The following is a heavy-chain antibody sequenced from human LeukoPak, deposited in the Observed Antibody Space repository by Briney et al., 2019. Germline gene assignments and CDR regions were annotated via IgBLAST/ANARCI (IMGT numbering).Heavy chain of an antibody. V-gene: IGHV3-7*03. Sequence: PGGSLKLSCAASGFTFSSYWMSWVRQAPGKGLEWVANIKQDGSEKYYVDSVKGRFTISRDNAKNSLYLQMNSLRAEDTAVYYCASGDDYGDYAVGYWGQGTLVTVSS. J-gene: IGHJ4*02. D-gene: IGHD4-17*01. CDR3: ASGDDYGDYAVGY. CDR2: IKQDGSEK. CDR1: GFTFSSYW.